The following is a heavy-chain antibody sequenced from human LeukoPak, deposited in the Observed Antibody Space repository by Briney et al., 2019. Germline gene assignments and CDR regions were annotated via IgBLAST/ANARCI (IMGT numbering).Heavy chain of an antibody. Sequence: GGSLRLSCAASGFTFVSYGMSWLRQAPGKGLEWVSGISGRGASKYYADSVKGRFTISRDNSKNTLYLQMNSLRAEDTAVYYCAKGVVVAPDVTPFDYWGQGTLVTVSS. V-gene: IGHV3-23*01. CDR3: AKGVVVAPDVTPFDY. CDR1: GFTFVSYG. CDR2: ISGRGASK. J-gene: IGHJ4*02. D-gene: IGHD2-2*01.